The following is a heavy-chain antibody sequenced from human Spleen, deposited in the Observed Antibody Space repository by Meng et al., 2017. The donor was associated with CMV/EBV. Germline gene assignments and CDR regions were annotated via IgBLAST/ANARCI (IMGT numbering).Heavy chain of an antibody. CDR1: GYSFTDYY. Sequence: QVQLVQSGAEVKKPGTSMTVSCKASGYSFTDYYIHWVRQAPGQGLEWMGWINPNSEATRYPQNFQGRVTMTRDTSITTAYMELNRLTSDDTAVYYCARDNAGNSFEYWGQGTLVTASS. CDR3: ARDNAGNSFEY. CDR2: INPNSEAT. J-gene: IGHJ4*02. D-gene: IGHD6-13*01. V-gene: IGHV1-2*02.